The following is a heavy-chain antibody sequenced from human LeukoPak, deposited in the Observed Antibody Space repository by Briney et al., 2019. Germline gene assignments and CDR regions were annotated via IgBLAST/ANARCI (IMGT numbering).Heavy chain of an antibody. CDR3: ARDLSDFWSGYYRNHWFDP. CDR2: IYYSGST. Sequence: PSETLSLTCTVSGVSVSSGSYYWSWIRQPPGKGLEWIGYIYYSGSTNYNPSLKSRVTMSLDTSKKQFSLKLSSVTAADTAVYYCARDLSDFWSGYYRNHWFDPWGQGTLVTVSS. J-gene: IGHJ5*02. D-gene: IGHD3-3*01. V-gene: IGHV4-61*01. CDR1: GVSVSSGSYY.